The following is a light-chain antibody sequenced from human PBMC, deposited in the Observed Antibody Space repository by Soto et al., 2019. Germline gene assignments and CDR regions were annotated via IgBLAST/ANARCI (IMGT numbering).Light chain of an antibody. CDR2: AAS. CDR1: QSISSY. J-gene: IGKJ5*01. V-gene: IGKV1-39*01. Sequence: DIQMTQSPSSLSASVGDRVTITCRASQSISSYLNWYQQKPGKAPNLRIYAASSLQSGARSRFSGSGSGTDFTLTISSLQPEDFATYYCQQSYSTPITFGEGTRLEIK. CDR3: QQSYSTPIT.